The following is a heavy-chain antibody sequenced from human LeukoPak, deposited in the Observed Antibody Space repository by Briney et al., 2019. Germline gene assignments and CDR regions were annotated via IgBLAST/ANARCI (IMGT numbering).Heavy chain of an antibody. V-gene: IGHV3-74*01. D-gene: IGHD4-17*01. CDR2: ISSDGSST. Sequence: PGGSLRLSCAASGFTFSSYWMHWVRQASGKGLVWVSRISSDGSSTSYADSVKGRFTISRDNAKNTLYLQINSLSAEDTAVYYCARARLGNGDTVDYWGQGTLVTVSS. CDR1: GFTFSSYW. CDR3: ARARLGNGDTVDY. J-gene: IGHJ4*02.